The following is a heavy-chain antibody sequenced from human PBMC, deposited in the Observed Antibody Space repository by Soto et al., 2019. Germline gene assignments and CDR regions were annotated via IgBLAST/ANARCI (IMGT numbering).Heavy chain of an antibody. V-gene: IGHV4-4*01. Sequence: PXETLSLTGARAGGSLTTGNWWTWVRKSPQRGLEYIGEIFHDGTANYYPSFKRRVAMSVGTSRKQFSLKLTSVTAADTAVYFWAGLVYDTRLNYMYFDFCGRGPQVTVSS. CDR2: IFHDGTA. CDR3: AGLVYDTRLNYMYFDF. D-gene: IGHD3-10*01. J-gene: IGHJ4*02. CDR1: GGSLTTGNW.